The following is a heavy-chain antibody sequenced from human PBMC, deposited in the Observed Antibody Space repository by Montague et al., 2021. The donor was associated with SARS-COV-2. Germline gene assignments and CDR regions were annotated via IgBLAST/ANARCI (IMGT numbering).Heavy chain of an antibody. CDR2: IYYSGST. CDR3: ARAGTITMIVVVIDAFDX. Sequence: TLSLTCTVSGGSISSGGYYWSWIRQHPGKGLEWIGYIYYSGSTYYNPSLKSRVTISVDTSKNQFSLKLSSVTAADTAVYYCARAGTITMIVVVIDAFDXWGQGTMGTVSS. D-gene: IGHD3-22*01. V-gene: IGHV4-31*03. CDR1: GGSISSGGYY. J-gene: IGHJ3*02.